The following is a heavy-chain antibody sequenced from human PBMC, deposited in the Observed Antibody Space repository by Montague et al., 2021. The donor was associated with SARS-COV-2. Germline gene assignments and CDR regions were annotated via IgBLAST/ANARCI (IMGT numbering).Heavy chain of an antibody. CDR2: ISDSGST. CDR1: GGSISSFY. Sequence: SETLSLTCTVSGGSISSFYWSWFRQPPGKGLEWMGYISDSGSTNHNPSLTSRVNMSVDTSKNQFSLKVNSVTAADTAVYYCARHYSATLPAVYWGQGTLVTVSS. CDR3: ARHYSATLPAVY. D-gene: IGHD2-15*01. V-gene: IGHV4-59*08. J-gene: IGHJ4*02.